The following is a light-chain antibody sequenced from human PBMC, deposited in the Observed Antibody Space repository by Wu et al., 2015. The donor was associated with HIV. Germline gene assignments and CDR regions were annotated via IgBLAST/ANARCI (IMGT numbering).Light chain of an antibody. CDR1: QSVSSSY. CDR3: QQCGTSPWT. CDR2: SAS. Sequence: EIVLTQSPGTLSLSPGERATLSCRASQSVSSSYLVWYQQKPGQAPRLLIYSASSRATGIPDRFSGSGSGTDFTLTISRLEPEDFAVYYCQQCGTSPWTFGQGTKL. J-gene: IGKJ1*01. V-gene: IGKV3-20*01.